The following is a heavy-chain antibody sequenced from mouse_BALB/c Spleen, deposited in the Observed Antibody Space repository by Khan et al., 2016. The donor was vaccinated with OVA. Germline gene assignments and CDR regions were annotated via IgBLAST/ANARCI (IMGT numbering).Heavy chain of an antibody. CDR2: IWAGGST. V-gene: IGHV2-9*02. CDR3: AREHDNTYEYFDY. J-gene: IGHJ2*01. Sequence: QVQLKQSGPGLVAPSQSLSITCTVSGFSLTSYGIHWVRQPPGKGLEWLGIIWAGGSTNYNSALMSRLSISKDNSKSQVFVKMISLQTDDTAMYYCAREHDNTYEYFDYWGEGTTLTVSS. CDR1: GFSLTSYG. D-gene: IGHD1-1*01.